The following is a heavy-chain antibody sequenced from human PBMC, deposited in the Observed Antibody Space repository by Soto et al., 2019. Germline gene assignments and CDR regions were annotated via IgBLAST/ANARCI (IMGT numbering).Heavy chain of an antibody. J-gene: IGHJ4*02. D-gene: IGHD2-2*01. CDR2: IDPSDSCT. V-gene: IGHV5-10-1*01. CDR1: KYSFTNYW. Sequence: PGESLKISCKGSKYSFTNYWITWVRQMPGKGLEWMGTIDPSDSCTTYSPSFQGHVTISADKSITTAYLQWSGLKASDTAMYYCARPFCTSTACYHYFDYWGQGTLVTVSS. CDR3: ARPFCTSTACYHYFDY.